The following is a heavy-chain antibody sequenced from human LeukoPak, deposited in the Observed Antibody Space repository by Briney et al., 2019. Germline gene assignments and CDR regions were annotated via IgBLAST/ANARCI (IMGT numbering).Heavy chain of an antibody. J-gene: IGHJ4*02. V-gene: IGHV4-34*01. CDR3: ACIAAAGTDY. Sequence: PSETLSLTCAVYGGSFSGYYWSWIRQPPGKGLEWIGEINHRGSTNYNPSLKSRVTISVDTSKNQFSLKLSSVTAADTAVYYCACIAAAGTDYWGQGTLVTVSS. D-gene: IGHD6-13*01. CDR1: GGSFSGYY. CDR2: INHRGST.